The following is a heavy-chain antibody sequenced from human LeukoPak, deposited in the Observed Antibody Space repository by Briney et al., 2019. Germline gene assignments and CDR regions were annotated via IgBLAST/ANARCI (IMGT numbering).Heavy chain of an antibody. CDR2: IYYSGAT. Sequence: PSETLSLTCTVSGASISSDYWSWIRQAPGKRLEWIGDIYYSGATNYNFSLQSRVTISVDTSKNQFSLNLISVTAADTAVYYCARHLKKYYYYGMDVWGQGTTVTVSS. V-gene: IGHV4-59*08. J-gene: IGHJ6*02. CDR3: ARHLKKYYYYGMDV. CDR1: GASISSDY.